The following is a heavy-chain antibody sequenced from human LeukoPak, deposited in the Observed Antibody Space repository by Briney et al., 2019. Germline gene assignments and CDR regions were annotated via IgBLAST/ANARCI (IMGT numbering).Heavy chain of an antibody. CDR3: ARSASGYDA. V-gene: IGHV3-74*01. J-gene: IGHJ5*02. CDR1: GFPFSGYW. D-gene: IGHD5-12*01. Sequence: GGSLRLSCAASGFPFSGYWLHWVRQAPGKGLVWVSRIDDDGAGTTYADSVKVRFTISRDNAKNTLYLQMNSLRVEDTAVYYCARSASGYDAWGQGTPVTVSS. CDR2: IDDDGAGT.